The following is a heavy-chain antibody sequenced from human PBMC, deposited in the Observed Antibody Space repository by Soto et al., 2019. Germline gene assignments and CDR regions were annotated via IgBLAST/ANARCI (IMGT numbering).Heavy chain of an antibody. Sequence: EVQLLESGGGLVQPGRSLRLSCVASGFTFSSYAMNWVRQASGEGMEWVSSISGGGGDNTYYIDSVKGRFTISRGVSKITLYLQMSSLTAEDTAVYFCAKLQGNAWGATNYCGQGTLVTVSS. CDR3: AKLQGNAWGATNY. J-gene: IGHJ4*02. CDR1: GFTFSSYA. D-gene: IGHD1-26*01. V-gene: IGHV3-23*01. CDR2: ISGGGGDNT.